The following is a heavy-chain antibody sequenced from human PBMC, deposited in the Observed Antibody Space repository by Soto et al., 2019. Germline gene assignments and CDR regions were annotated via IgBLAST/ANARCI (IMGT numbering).Heavy chain of an antibody. D-gene: IGHD2-2*02. V-gene: IGHV3-30-3*01. CDR3: ARMILGYQLLYRWFDP. CDR2: ISYDGSNK. Sequence: GGSLRLSCAASEFTFSSYAMHWVRQAPGKGLEWVAVISYDGSNKYYADSVKGRFTISRDNSKYTLYLQMNSLRAEDTAVYYCARMILGYQLLYRWFDPWGQGTLVTVSS. CDR1: EFTFSSYA. J-gene: IGHJ5*02.